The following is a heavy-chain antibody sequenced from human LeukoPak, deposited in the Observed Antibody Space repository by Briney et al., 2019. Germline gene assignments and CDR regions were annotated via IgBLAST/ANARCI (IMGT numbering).Heavy chain of an antibody. Sequence: ASVKVSCKASGYTFTSYAISWVRQAPGQRLELMGWISPYNGNTNYAQTLQGRVTMTTDTSTRTAYMELRSLRSDDTAVYYCARIEYMLRGVITNWFDPWGQGTLVTVSS. V-gene: IGHV1-18*01. CDR2: ISPYNGNT. J-gene: IGHJ5*02. CDR1: GYTFTSYA. CDR3: ARIEYMLRGVITNWFDP. D-gene: IGHD3-10*01.